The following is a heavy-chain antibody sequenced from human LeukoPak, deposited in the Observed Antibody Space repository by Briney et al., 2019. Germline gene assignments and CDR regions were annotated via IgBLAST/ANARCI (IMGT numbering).Heavy chain of an antibody. CDR2: LYSDGNT. CDR3: GVEPLAANTLAY. Sequence: PGGSLRLSCAASGFTVITNDMTWVRQAPGKGLEWVSVLYSDGNTKYADSVQGRFTISRDNSKNTLYLEMNSLSPDDTAVYARGVEPLAANTLAYWGQGTLVTVSS. V-gene: IGHV3-53*01. CDR1: GFTVITND. D-gene: IGHD1-14*01. J-gene: IGHJ4*02.